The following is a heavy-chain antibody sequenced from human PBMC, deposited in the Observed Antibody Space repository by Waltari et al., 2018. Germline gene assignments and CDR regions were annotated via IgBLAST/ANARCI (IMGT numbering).Heavy chain of an antibody. D-gene: IGHD2-8*01. CDR1: GSSLNSGYS. J-gene: IGHJ3*02. Sequence: QVRLQESGPGLVRPSETLSLRCTVSGSSLNSGYSWGWIRQPPGKGLEWIGSNYPTNIPYYNTSLKSRVTMSIDTSRNQFSLSLNSVTAADTAMYHCARQIATSGEWAFDIWGQGTMVTVAA. CDR2: NYPTNIP. CDR3: ARQIATSGEWAFDI. V-gene: IGHV4-38-2*02.